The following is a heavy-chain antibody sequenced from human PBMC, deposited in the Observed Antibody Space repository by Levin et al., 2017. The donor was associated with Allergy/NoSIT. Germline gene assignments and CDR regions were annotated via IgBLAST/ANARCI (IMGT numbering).Heavy chain of an antibody. CDR3: ARRSSYGHKDY. Sequence: GGSLRLSCAASGFTFSSYWMHWVRQAPGKGLVWVSRINSDGSSTSYADSVKGRFTISRDNAKNTLYLQMNSLRAEDTAVYYCARRSSYGHKDYWGQGTLVTVSS. J-gene: IGHJ4*02. CDR1: GFTFSSYW. CDR2: INSDGSST. V-gene: IGHV3-74*01. D-gene: IGHD5-18*01.